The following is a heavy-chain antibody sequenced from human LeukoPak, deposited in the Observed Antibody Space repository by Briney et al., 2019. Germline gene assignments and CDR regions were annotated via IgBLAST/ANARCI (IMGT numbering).Heavy chain of an antibody. J-gene: IGHJ5*02. CDR2: SYYSGTT. CDR1: GGSVISGDSS. V-gene: IGHV4-30-4*08. Sequence: SQTLSLTCAVSGGSVISGDSSWSWIRQTPGKGLEWIAYSYYSGTTYYNPSLKSRLTISVDTSKNQFSLKLSSVTAADTAVYFCARYFYDRSPFSRWFDPWGQGALVTVSS. D-gene: IGHD3-22*01. CDR3: ARYFYDRSPFSRWFDP.